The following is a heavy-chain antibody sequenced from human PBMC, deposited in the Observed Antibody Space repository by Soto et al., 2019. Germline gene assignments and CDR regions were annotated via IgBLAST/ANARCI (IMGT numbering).Heavy chain of an antibody. CDR1: GFTFSSYG. CDR2: ISYDGSNK. V-gene: IGHV3-30*18. Sequence: QVQLVESGGGVVQPGRSLRLSCAASGFTFSSYGMNWVSHAPGKGLEWVAVISYDGSNKYYADSVKGRFTISRDNSKNMRYIQMKSLRAEDTAVYYCAKEQGIQPGLGYWGQGTLVTVSS. J-gene: IGHJ4*02. D-gene: IGHD5-18*01. CDR3: AKEQGIQPGLGY.